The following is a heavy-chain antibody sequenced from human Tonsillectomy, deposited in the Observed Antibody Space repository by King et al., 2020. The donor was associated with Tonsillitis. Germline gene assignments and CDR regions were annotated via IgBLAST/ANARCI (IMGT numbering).Heavy chain of an antibody. V-gene: IGHV3-21*01. J-gene: IGHJ4*02. CDR1: GFTFSSYS. D-gene: IGHD4-17*01. CDR2: ISSSSSYI. Sequence: VKLVESGGGLVKPGGSLRLSCAASGFTFSSYSMNWVRQAPGKGLEWVSSISSSSSYIYYADSVKGRFTISRDNAKNSLYLQMNSLRAEDTAVYYCARDSTVTTYYFDYWGQGTLVTVSS. CDR3: ARDSTVTTYYFDY.